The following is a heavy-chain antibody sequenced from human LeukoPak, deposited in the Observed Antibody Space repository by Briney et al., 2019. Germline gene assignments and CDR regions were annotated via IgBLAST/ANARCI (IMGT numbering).Heavy chain of an antibody. CDR1: GGSISNYY. Sequence: PSETLSLTCTVSGGSISNYYWSWIRQPPGKGLEWIGYLYYSGSTNYNPSLKSRVTISVDTSKNQFSLKLSSVTAADTAVYYCAREYYYDSSGADHNWFDPWGQGTLVTVSS. CDR3: AREYYYDSSGADHNWFDP. D-gene: IGHD3-22*01. V-gene: IGHV4-59*01. CDR2: LYYSGST. J-gene: IGHJ5*02.